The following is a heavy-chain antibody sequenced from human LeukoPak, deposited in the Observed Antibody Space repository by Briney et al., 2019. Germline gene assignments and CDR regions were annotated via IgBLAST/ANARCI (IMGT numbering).Heavy chain of an antibody. CDR1: GYIFTSYD. CDR3: ARKLSGYSSGWYPDY. V-gene: IGHV1-8*01. CDR2: IYPKNGKT. J-gene: IGHJ4*01. Sequence: ASVKVSCKASGYIFTSYDINWVRQAPGQGLEWVWWIYPKNGKTGYAEKFQGRVTLTTDMSTNTAYMEMDNLTSDDTAVYFCARKLSGYSSGWYPDYWGHGSLVIVSS. D-gene: IGHD6-19*01.